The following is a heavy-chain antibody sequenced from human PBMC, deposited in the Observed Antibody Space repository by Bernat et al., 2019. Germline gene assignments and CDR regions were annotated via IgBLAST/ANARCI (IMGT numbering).Heavy chain of an antibody. D-gene: IGHD2-15*01. CDR2: IYYSGST. V-gene: IGHV4-61*01. J-gene: IGHJ5*02. CDR3: ARGRKDIVVVVAASGWFDP. Sequence: QVQLQESGPGLVKPSETLSLTCTVPGGSVSSGSYYLSWIRQPPGKGLEWIGYIYYSGSTNYNPSLKSRVTISVDTSKNQFSLKLSSVTAADTAVYYCARGRKDIVVVVAASGWFDPWGQGTLVTVSS. CDR1: GGSVSSGSYY.